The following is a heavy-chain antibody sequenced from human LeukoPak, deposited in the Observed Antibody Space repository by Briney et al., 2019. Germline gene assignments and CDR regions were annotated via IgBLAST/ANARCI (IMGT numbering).Heavy chain of an antibody. Sequence: GGCLRLSCAASGFTLSSFGMSWVRHAPGKGLEWVSATGSGDSAYYSDSVKGRFTISRDQSKSTVYLQMTSLRAEDTAVFYCAKGTTDYDASDPLDFWGQGTLVTVSS. J-gene: IGHJ4*02. CDR2: TGSGDSA. CDR1: GFTLSSFG. D-gene: IGHD3-16*01. CDR3: AKGTTDYDASDPLDF. V-gene: IGHV3-23*01.